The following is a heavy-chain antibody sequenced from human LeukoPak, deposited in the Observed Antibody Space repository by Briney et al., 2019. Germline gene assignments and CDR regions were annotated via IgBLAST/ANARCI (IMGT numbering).Heavy chain of an antibody. CDR1: GFVFSTYG. D-gene: IGHD4-17*01. J-gene: IGHJ3*02. CDR2: IWSHGNTK. CDR3: ARDDDYDDHNTFDM. V-gene: IGHV3-33*01. Sequence: GTSLRLSCAASGFVFSTYGMHWVRQAPGKGLEWVAVIWSHGNTKKNADSVTGRFTISRDNSKNTLYLEMNTLRAEDTAVYYCARDDDYDDHNTFDMWGHGTMVTVSS.